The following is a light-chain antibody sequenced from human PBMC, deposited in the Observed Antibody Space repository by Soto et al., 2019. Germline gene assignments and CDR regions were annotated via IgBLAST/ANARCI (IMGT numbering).Light chain of an antibody. V-gene: IGLV2-14*01. Sequence: QSALTQPASVSGSPGQSITISCTGTSSDVGGYNYVSWYQQHPGKAPKLMIYEVSNRPSGVSNRFSGSNSVNTASLTISGLHAYDEADYCCSSYTRNSTLVFGGGTKLTVL. CDR1: SSDVGGYNY. CDR3: SSYTRNSTLV. J-gene: IGLJ2*01. CDR2: EVS.